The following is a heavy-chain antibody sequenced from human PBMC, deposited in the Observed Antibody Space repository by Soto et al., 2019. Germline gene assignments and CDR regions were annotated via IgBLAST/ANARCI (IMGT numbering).Heavy chain of an antibody. V-gene: IGHV4-59*01. CDR1: GGSISTFY. CDR2: IYYSGIT. J-gene: IGHJ6*02. CDR3: ARGARGSHYYYYGMEV. Sequence: SETLSLTCTVSGGSISTFYWSWIRQTPGKGLEWIGYIYYSGITDYNPSLKSRVTLSVDTSKNQFSPNLRSVTAADTAVYYCARGARGSHYYYYGMEVWGQGTTVTVSS.